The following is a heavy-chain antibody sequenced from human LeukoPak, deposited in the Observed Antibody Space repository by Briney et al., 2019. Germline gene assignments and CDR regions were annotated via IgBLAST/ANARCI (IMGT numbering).Heavy chain of an antibody. CDR2: IIPIFGSA. V-gene: IGHV1-69*01. CDR3: ARAGCSGGSCYHYFFEY. J-gene: IGHJ4*02. Sequence: SVKVSCKASGGTFSSYAITWVRQAPGQGLEWMGGIIPIFGSANYAQKFQGRVTITADESTNTAYMELSSLRSEDTAVYYCARAGCSGGSCYHYFFEYWGQGTLVTVSS. D-gene: IGHD2-15*01. CDR1: GGTFSSYA.